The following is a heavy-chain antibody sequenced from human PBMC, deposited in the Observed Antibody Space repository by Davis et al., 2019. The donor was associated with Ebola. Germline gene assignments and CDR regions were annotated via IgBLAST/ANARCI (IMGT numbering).Heavy chain of an antibody. V-gene: IGHV3-74*01. J-gene: IGHJ3*01. CDR1: GFTFSYYW. CDR3: ARGDRDAFDL. Sequence: GESLKISCTASGFTFSYYWMHWVRQGPGKGPLWVSHIQNDGSRTTYADSVKGRFPISRDNAKNMVYLQMNSLRDEDTAVYYCARGDRDAFDLWGQGTMVAVSS. CDR2: IQNDGSRT. D-gene: IGHD3-10*01.